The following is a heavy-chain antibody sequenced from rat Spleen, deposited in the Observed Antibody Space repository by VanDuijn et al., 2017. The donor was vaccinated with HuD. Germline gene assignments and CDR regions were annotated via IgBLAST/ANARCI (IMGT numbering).Heavy chain of an antibody. D-gene: IGHD1-8*01. CDR3: ASGIVAFDY. J-gene: IGHJ2*01. CDR1: GFSLSSYG. Sequence: QVQLKESGPGLVQLSQTLSLTCPVSGFSLSSYGVIWVRQPPGKGLEWMGVIWGNGNSNYNSALKSRLSISRDTSKSQVFLRMDNLQTEDTAMYFCASGIVAFDYWGHGVMVTVSS. V-gene: IGHV2S61*01. CDR2: IWGNGNS.